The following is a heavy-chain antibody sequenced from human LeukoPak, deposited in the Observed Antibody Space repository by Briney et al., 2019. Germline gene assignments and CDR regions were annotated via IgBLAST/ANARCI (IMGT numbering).Heavy chain of an antibody. CDR1: GFSFSTYA. Sequence: GGSLRLSCVASGFSFSTYAMNWVRQAPGKGLQWVSSITGGSDHIYYADSVRGRFTISRDNAKNSLYLQMNSLRDEDTAVYYCARALGRELLIRWEYYYYGMDVWGQGTTVTVSS. V-gene: IGHV3-21*01. D-gene: IGHD1-26*01. CDR3: ARALGRELLIRWEYYYYGMDV. J-gene: IGHJ6*02. CDR2: ITGGSDHI.